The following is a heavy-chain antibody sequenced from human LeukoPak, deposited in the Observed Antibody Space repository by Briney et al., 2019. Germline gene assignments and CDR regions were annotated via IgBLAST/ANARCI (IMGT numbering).Heavy chain of an antibody. V-gene: IGHV4-59*01. CDR2: IYYSGSA. Sequence: SETLSLTCTVSGGSLSSYYWSWVRQPPGKGLEWIGYIYYSGSAKYNPSLKSRVTISVDTSKNQFSLKMSSVTAGDTAVYYCARAPGIAAAGTHFDFWGQGTLVTVSS. CDR3: ARAPGIAAAGTHFDF. D-gene: IGHD6-13*01. J-gene: IGHJ4*02. CDR1: GGSLSSYY.